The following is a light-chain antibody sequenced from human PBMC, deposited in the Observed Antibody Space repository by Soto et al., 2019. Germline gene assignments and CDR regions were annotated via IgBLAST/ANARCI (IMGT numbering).Light chain of an antibody. CDR3: AAWDDSRNGPL. CDR1: SSNIGSNT. V-gene: IGLV1-44*01. CDR2: SNN. J-gene: IGLJ7*01. Sequence: QSVLTQPPSASGTPGQRVTISCSGSSSNIGSNTVNWYQQLPGTAPTLLIYSNNQRPSGVPDRFSGSKYGTSASLAVNGLQSGDEADYYCAAWDDSRNGPLFGGGTQLTVL.